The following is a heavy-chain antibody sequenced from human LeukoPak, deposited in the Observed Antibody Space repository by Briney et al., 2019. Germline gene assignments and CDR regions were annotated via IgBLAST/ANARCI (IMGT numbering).Heavy chain of an antibody. CDR2: IYYSGST. Sequence: SEILSLTCTVSGYSISSGYYWGWIRQPPGKGLEWIGSIYYSGSTYYNPSFKSRVTISVDTSKNQFSLKLSSVTAADTAVYYCARVNGGAGYWGQGTLVTVSS. J-gene: IGHJ4*02. V-gene: IGHV4-38-2*02. D-gene: IGHD4-23*01. CDR3: ARVNGGAGY. CDR1: GYSISSGYY.